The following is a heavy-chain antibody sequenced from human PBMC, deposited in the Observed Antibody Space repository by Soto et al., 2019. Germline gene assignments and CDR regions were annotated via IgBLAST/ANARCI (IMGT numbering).Heavy chain of an antibody. J-gene: IGHJ4*02. CDR2: IYYSGST. D-gene: IGHD6-19*01. CDR3: ARLTPGYSSGWFIDY. Sequence: SETLSLTCPVSGGSFSSGDYYWSWFRQPPEKGLEWIGYIYYSGSTYYNPSLKSRVTISVDTSKNQFSLKLSSVTAADTAVYYCARLTPGYSSGWFIDYWGQGTLVTVSS. V-gene: IGHV4-30-4*01. CDR1: GGSFSSGDYY.